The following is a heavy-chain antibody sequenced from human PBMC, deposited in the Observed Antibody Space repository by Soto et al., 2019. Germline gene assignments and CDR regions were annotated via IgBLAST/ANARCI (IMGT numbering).Heavy chain of an antibody. Sequence: QVQLVQSGAEVKKPGSSVKVSCKASGGTFSSYAISWVRQAPGQGLEWMGGIIPIFGTANYAQKFQGRVTINADESTSTDYMELSSLRSEDTAVYYCAREKGAAYYDSSGYYPFDYWGQGTLVTVSS. CDR2: IIPIFGTA. D-gene: IGHD3-22*01. V-gene: IGHV1-69*01. CDR1: GGTFSSYA. CDR3: AREKGAAYYDSSGYYPFDY. J-gene: IGHJ4*02.